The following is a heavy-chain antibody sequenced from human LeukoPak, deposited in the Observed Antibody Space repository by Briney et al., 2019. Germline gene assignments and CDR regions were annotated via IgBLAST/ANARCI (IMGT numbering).Heavy chain of an antibody. D-gene: IGHD3-3*01. J-gene: IGHJ5*02. CDR1: GGSISAYY. CDR3: ARGHYYDFWSGYYQGWFDP. Sequence: SETLSLTCTVSGGSISAYYWNWIRQPAGKGLEWIGRIYTSGSANYNPSLKSRVTMSVDTSKNQFSLRQSSVTAADTAVYYCARGHYYDFWSGYYQGWFDPWGQGTLVTVSS. CDR2: IYTSGSA. V-gene: IGHV4-4*07.